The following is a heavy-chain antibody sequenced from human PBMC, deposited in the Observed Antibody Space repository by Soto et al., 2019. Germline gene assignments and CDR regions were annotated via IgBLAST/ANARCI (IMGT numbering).Heavy chain of an antibody. CDR3: ARKMPTMIVVVIQNWFDP. Sequence: SETLSLTCAVYGGSFSGYYWSWIRQPPGKGLEWIGEINHSGSTNYNPSLKSRVTISVDTSKSQFSLELSSVTAADTAVYYCARKMPTMIVVVIQNWFDPWGQGTLVTVSS. V-gene: IGHV4-34*01. J-gene: IGHJ5*02. CDR2: INHSGST. D-gene: IGHD3-22*01. CDR1: GGSFSGYY.